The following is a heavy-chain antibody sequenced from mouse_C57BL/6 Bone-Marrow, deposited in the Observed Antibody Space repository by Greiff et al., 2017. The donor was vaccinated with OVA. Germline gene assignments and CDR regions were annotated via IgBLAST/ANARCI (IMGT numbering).Heavy chain of an antibody. V-gene: IGHV10-3*01. J-gene: IGHJ2*01. CDR1: GFTFNTYA. D-gene: IGHD2-1*01. Sequence: EVKLMESGGGLVQPKGSLKLSCAASGFTFNTYAMNWVRQAPGKGLEWVARIRSKSSNYATNYADSVKDRFTISRDDSQNMLYLQMNNLKTEDTAIYYCVRGSYYGNPYYFDYWGQGTTLTVSS. CDR2: IRSKSSNYAT. CDR3: VRGSYYGNPYYFDY.